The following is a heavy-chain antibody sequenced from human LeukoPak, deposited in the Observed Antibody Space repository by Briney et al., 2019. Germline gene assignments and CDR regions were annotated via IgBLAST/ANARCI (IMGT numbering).Heavy chain of an antibody. Sequence: SETLSLTCAVYGGSFSGYYWSWLRQPPGKGLEWIGEINHSGSTNYNPSLKSRVTISVDTSKNQFSLKLNSVTAADTAVYYCARDSAGITGTQNWGQGTLVTVSS. V-gene: IGHV4-34*01. CDR2: INHSGST. D-gene: IGHD1-20*01. CDR3: ARDSAGITGTQN. CDR1: GGSFSGYY. J-gene: IGHJ4*02.